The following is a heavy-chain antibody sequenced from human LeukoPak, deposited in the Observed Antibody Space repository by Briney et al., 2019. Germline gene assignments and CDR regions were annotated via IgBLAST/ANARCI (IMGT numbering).Heavy chain of an antibody. J-gene: IGHJ4*02. Sequence: GGSLRLSCAASGFTFSSYSMNWVRRAPGKGLEWVSYISSSSSTIYYADSVKGRFTISRDNAKNSLYLQMNSLRDEDTAVYYCARGIVATIGGFDYWGQGTLVTVSS. D-gene: IGHD5-12*01. CDR2: ISSSSSTI. CDR1: GFTFSSYS. V-gene: IGHV3-48*02. CDR3: ARGIVATIGGFDY.